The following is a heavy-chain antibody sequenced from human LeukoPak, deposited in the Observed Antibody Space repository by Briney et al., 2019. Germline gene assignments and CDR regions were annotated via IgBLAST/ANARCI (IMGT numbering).Heavy chain of an antibody. CDR2: IYTSGTT. CDR3: ARLYSSGWYSEWFDP. V-gene: IGHV4-61*02. D-gene: IGHD6-19*01. CDR1: GGSISSSNYY. Sequence: SETLSLTCTVSGGSISSSNYYWGWIRQPAGKGLEWIGRIYTSGTTNYNPSLKSRVTMSVDTSKNQFSLKLISVTAADTAVYFCARLYSSGWYSEWFDPWGQGTLVTVPS. J-gene: IGHJ5*02.